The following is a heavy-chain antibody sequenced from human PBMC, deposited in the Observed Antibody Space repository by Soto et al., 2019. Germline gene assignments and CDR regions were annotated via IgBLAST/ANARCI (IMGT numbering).Heavy chain of an antibody. D-gene: IGHD2-21*01. CDR2: ITTSGDTV. CDR1: GFAFITYE. CDR3: ARDSSCSGGDCYSPDWFDT. J-gene: IGHJ5*02. Sequence: GSLRLSCAASGFAFITYEMNWVRQTPGKGLEWVAYITTSGDTVYYADSVRGRFTLSRDNAENSLSLQMNSLRADDTAVYFCARDSSCSGGDCYSPDWFDTWGQGALVTVSS. V-gene: IGHV3-48*03.